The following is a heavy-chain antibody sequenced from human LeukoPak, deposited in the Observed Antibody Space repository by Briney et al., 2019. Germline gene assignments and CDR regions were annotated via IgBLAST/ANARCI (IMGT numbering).Heavy chain of an antibody. CDR2: ISGSGGST. J-gene: IGHJ4*02. V-gene: IGHV3-23*01. Sequence: GGSLRLSCAASGFTFSSYAMSWVRQAPGKGLEWVSAISGSGGSTYYADSVKGRFTISRDNSKNTLYLQMNSLRAEDTAVYYCARASRGGYDRYFDYWGQGTLVTVSS. CDR3: ARASRGGYDRYFDY. CDR1: GFTFSSYA. D-gene: IGHD5-12*01.